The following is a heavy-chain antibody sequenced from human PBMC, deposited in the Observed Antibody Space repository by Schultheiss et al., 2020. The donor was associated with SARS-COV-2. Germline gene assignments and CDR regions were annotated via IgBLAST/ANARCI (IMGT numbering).Heavy chain of an antibody. V-gene: IGHV3-23*01. CDR3: AKGRAYQDAFDI. J-gene: IGHJ3*02. CDR1: GFTVSSNY. CDR2: ISGSGGST. Sequence: GESLKISCAASGFTVSSNYMSWVRQAPGKGLEWVSAISGSGGSTYYADSVKGRFTISRDNSKKSLYLQMNSLIAEDTAVYYCAKGRAYQDAFDIWGQGTMVTVSS.